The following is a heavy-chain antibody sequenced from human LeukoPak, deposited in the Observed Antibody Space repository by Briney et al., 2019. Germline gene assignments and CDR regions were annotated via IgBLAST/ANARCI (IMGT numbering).Heavy chain of an antibody. Sequence: PGGSLRLSCAASGFTFSSSWMTWVRQAPGKGLEWVANIKQDGSEKYYVDSVKGRFTISRDNAKNSPYLQMNSLRAEDTAVYYCASLTVTTVYWGQGTLVTVSS. CDR2: IKQDGSEK. D-gene: IGHD4-17*01. V-gene: IGHV3-7*01. CDR1: GFTFSSSW. CDR3: ASLTVTTVY. J-gene: IGHJ4*02.